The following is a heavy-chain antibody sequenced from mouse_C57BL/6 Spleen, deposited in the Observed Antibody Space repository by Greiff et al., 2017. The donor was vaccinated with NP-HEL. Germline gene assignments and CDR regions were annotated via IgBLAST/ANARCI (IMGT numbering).Heavy chain of an antibody. CDR2: ISSGGSYT. J-gene: IGHJ2*01. V-gene: IGHV5-6*01. Sequence: EVHLVESGGDLVKPGGSLKLSCAASGFTFSSYGMSWVRQTPDKRLEWVATISSGGSYTYYPDSVKGRFTISRDNAKNTLYLQMSSLKSEDTAMYYCARPGVSYYFDYWGQGTTLTVSS. CDR3: ARPGVSYYFDY. CDR1: GFTFSSYG. D-gene: IGHD3-1*01.